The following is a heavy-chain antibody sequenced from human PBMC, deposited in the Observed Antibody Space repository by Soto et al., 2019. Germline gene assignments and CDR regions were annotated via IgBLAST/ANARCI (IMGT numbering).Heavy chain of an antibody. J-gene: IGHJ3*02. CDR3: ARVRPLMDCTRTSCLGGFDT. Sequence: EVQLLESGGGLVRPGGSLRLSCAASGFTFSSYAMSWVRQAPGKGLEWVSGITGSGDTTYYADSVKGRFTISRDNSKNTLYLRMNSLRAEDTAVYYCARVRPLMDCTRTSCLGGFDTWGQGTMVTVS. V-gene: IGHV3-23*01. CDR2: ITGSGDTT. D-gene: IGHD2-2*01. CDR1: GFTFSSYA.